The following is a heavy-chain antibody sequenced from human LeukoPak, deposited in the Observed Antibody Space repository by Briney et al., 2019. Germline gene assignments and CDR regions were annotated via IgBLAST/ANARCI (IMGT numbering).Heavy chain of an antibody. J-gene: IGHJ6*03. CDR2: ISRSGSTK. Sequence: GGSLRLSCAASGFTFSDYNMRWIRQAPGKGLEWVSSISRSGSTKYYADSVKGRFTISRDNSKNTLSLQMNSLRAEDTAVYYCARDFGGSYFYDYYYYMDVWGKGTTVTVSS. CDR1: GFTFSDYN. D-gene: IGHD1-26*01. CDR3: ARDFGGSYFYDYYYYMDV. V-gene: IGHV3-11*04.